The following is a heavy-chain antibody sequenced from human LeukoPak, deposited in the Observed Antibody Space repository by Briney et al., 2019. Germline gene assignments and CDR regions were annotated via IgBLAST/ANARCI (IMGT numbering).Heavy chain of an antibody. CDR1: GFTFSSYS. CDR3: ARGDYYYDSSGYPGD. Sequence: GGSLRLSCAASGFTFSSYSMNWVRQAPGKGLEWVSYISSSSSTIYYADSVKGRFTISRDNAKNSLYLQMNSLRAEDTAVYYCARGDYYYDSSGYPGDWGQGTLATVSS. V-gene: IGHV3-48*04. J-gene: IGHJ4*02. D-gene: IGHD3-22*01. CDR2: ISSSSSTI.